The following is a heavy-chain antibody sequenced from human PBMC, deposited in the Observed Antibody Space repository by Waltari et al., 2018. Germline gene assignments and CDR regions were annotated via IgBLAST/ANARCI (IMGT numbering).Heavy chain of an antibody. CDR3: ARFSSPAIPDY. Sequence: EVQLVESGGGLVQPGGYLRLSCAASGFLFHNYEMNWVRQAPGKGLEWVSYISGSGSTIYYADSVKGRFTISRDNAKNSLNLQMNSLRAEDTALYFCARFSSPAIPDYWGQGTLVTVSS. V-gene: IGHV3-48*03. J-gene: IGHJ4*02. CDR1: GFLFHNYE. CDR2: ISGSGSTI.